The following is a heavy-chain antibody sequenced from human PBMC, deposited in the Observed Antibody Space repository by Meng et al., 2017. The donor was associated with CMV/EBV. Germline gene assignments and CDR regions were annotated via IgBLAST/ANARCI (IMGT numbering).Heavy chain of an antibody. CDR2: INPNSGGT. J-gene: IGHJ6*02. CDR1: GYTFIGCY. V-gene: IGHV1-2*02. Sequence: ASVQVSCKAAGYTFIGCYMHWVRQAPGQGLEWMGWINPNSGGTNYAQKIQGRVTMTRETSISTAYMKLSRLRSDDTAVYYCARAERIWQLADYYYYYGMDVWGQGTTVTVSS. CDR3: ARAERIWQLADYYYYYGMDV. D-gene: IGHD6-6*01.